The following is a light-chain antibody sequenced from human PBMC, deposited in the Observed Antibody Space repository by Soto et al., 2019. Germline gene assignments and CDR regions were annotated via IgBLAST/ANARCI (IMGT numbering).Light chain of an antibody. Sequence: GNRVTITCRASQGISSSLAWYQQKPGEAPKLLIYAASTLQSGVPPRFSGSGSGTEFTLTISSLQPEDFASYYCQKLDNLPLTFGQGTRLEIK. CDR2: AAS. CDR1: QGISSS. CDR3: QKLDNLPLT. V-gene: IGKV1-9*01. J-gene: IGKJ5*01.